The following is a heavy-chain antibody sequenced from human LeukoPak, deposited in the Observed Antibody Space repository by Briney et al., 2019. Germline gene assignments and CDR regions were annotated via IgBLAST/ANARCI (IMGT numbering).Heavy chain of an antibody. CDR1: GYSFTSYY. D-gene: IGHD1-26*01. Sequence: ASVKVSCKASGYSFTSYYMHWVRQAPGQGLEWMGWINPNSGGTNYAQKFQGRVTMTRDTSISTAYMELSRLRSDDTAVYYCARDQTGVVGAKAPGLHFDYWGQGTLVTVSS. CDR3: ARDQTGVVGAKAPGLHFDY. CDR2: INPNSGGT. J-gene: IGHJ4*02. V-gene: IGHV1-2*02.